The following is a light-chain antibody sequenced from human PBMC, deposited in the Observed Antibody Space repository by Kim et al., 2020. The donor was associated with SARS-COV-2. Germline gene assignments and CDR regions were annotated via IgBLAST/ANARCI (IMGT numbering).Light chain of an antibody. CDR3: KHFKTYPRT. CDR2: HAS. V-gene: IGKV1-13*02. Sequence: VSLGDTVNISCRASQGYGNTLARYQQTPGKPPKLLIYHASNLESGVPSRFSGSGSGTEFTLAISSLKPEDFATEYCKHFKTYPRTFGQGTKVDIK. CDR1: QGYGNT. J-gene: IGKJ1*01.